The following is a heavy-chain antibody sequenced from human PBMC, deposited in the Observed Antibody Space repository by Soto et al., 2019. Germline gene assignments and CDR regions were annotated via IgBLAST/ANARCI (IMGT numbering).Heavy chain of an antibody. Sequence: SETLSLTCTVSGGSISSGGYYWSWIRQHPGKGLEWIGYVYYSGSTYYNPSLKSRVTISVDTSKNQFSLKLSSVTAADTAVYYCARDDGDYGYYGMDVWGQGTTVTVSS. CDR1: GGSISSGGYY. CDR2: VYYSGST. D-gene: IGHD4-17*01. V-gene: IGHV4-31*03. CDR3: ARDDGDYGYYGMDV. J-gene: IGHJ6*02.